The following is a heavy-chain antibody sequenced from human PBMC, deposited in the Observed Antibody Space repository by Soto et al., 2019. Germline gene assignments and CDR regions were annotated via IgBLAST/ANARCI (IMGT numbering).Heavy chain of an antibody. J-gene: IGHJ4*02. CDR3: ARSFITMVRGVREPLFDY. Sequence: GGSLRLSCAASGFTFSDYYMSWIRQAPGKGLEWVSYISSSGSTIYYADSVKGRFTISRDNAKNSLYLQMNSLRAEDTAVYYCARSFITMVRGVREPLFDYWGQGTLVTVSS. D-gene: IGHD3-10*01. CDR1: GFTFSDYY. CDR2: ISSSGSTI. V-gene: IGHV3-11*01.